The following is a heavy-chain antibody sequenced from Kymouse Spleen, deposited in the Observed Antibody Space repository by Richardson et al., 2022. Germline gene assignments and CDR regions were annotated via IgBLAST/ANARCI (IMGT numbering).Heavy chain of an antibody. J-gene: IGHJ4*02. V-gene: IGHV4-59*01. CDR2: IYYSGST. Sequence: QVQLQESGPGLVKPSETLSLTCTVSGGSISSYYWSWIRQPPGKGLEWIGYIYYSGSTNYNPSLKSRVTISVDTSKNQFSLKLSSVTAADTAVYYCARQRIAVAGYFDYWGQGTLVTVSS. D-gene: IGHD6-19*01. CDR1: GGSISSYY. CDR3: ARQRIAVAGYFDY.